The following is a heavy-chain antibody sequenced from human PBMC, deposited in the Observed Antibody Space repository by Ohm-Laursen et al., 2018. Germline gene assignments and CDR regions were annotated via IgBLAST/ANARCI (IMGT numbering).Heavy chain of an antibody. Sequence: SLRLSCAASGFTFSGYSMNWVRQAPGKGLEWVSYISHAPSHIYYADSVKGRFSISRDNSKNTLDLQMNSLRAEDTAVYYCAKGPFIAVAGSNYFFDYWGQGTLVTVSS. CDR1: GFTFSGYS. CDR3: AKGPFIAVAGSNYFFDY. D-gene: IGHD6-19*01. CDR2: ISHAPSHI. V-gene: IGHV3-48*01. J-gene: IGHJ4*02.